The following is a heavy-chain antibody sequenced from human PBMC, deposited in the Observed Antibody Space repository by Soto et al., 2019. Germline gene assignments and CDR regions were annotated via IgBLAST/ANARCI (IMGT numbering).Heavy chain of an antibody. CDR1: GFTFSSYA. V-gene: IGHV3-23*01. CDR3: AKGQVVPAAIPDVYYYYYGMDV. J-gene: IGHJ6*02. CDR2: ISGSGGST. Sequence: PGGSLRLSCAASGFTFSSYAMSWVRQAPGKGLEWVSAISGSGGSTYYADSVKGRFTISRDNSKNTLYLQMNSLRAEDTAVYYCAKGQVVPAAIPDVYYYYYGMDVWGQGTTVTVSS. D-gene: IGHD2-2*01.